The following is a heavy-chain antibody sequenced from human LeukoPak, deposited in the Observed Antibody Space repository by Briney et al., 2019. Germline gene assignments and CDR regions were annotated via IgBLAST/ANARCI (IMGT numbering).Heavy chain of an antibody. CDR3: ARSFRPDSSHGYSFALDY. J-gene: IGHJ4*02. Sequence: GGSLRLSCAASGFTFSSYSMNWVRQAPGKGLEWVSYISSSSSTIYYADSVKGRFTISRDNAKNSLYLRMNSLRAEDTAVYYCARSFRPDSSHGYSFALDYWGQGTLVTVSS. D-gene: IGHD5-18*01. V-gene: IGHV3-48*01. CDR2: ISSSSSTI. CDR1: GFTFSSYS.